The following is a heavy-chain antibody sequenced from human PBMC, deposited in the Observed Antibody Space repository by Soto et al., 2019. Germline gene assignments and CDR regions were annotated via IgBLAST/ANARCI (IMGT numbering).Heavy chain of an antibody. CDR2: IYYSGSS. J-gene: IGHJ4*02. CDR3: ASMYCTGGTCYTFDY. V-gene: IGHV4-28*07. CDR1: GDSISSSNW. Sequence: QVQLQESGPGLVKPSDTLTLTCAVSGDSISSSNWCGWIRQPPGKGLEWIGYIYYSGSSYYNPSLKSRVSMSVDTAKNQLSLKLSSVTAVDTAVYYCASMYCTGGTCYTFDYWGQGTLGTVSS. D-gene: IGHD2-15*01.